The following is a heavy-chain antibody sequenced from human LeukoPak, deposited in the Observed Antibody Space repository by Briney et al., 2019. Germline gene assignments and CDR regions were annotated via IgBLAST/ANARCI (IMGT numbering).Heavy chain of an antibody. Sequence: SETLSLTCTVSGGSITSSTYVWGWIRQPPGKGLEWIGTIYYSGNTNYNPSLKSRVTISVDTSKNQFSLKLSSVTAADTAVYYCARGINHYDSSGYHPYFDHWGQGTLVTVSS. V-gene: IGHV4-39*07. CDR3: ARGINHYDSSGYHPYFDH. D-gene: IGHD3-22*01. J-gene: IGHJ4*02. CDR1: GGSITSSTYV. CDR2: IYYSGNT.